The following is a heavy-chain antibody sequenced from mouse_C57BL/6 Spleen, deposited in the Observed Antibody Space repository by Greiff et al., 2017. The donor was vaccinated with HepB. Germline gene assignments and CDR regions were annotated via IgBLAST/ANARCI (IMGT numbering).Heavy chain of an antibody. CDR2: INPSSGYT. D-gene: IGHD3-2*02. Sequence: VQLQQSGAELAKPGASVKLSCKASGYTFTSYWMHWVKQRPGQGLEWIGYINPSSGYTKYNQKFKDKATLTADKSSSTAYMQLSSLTYEDAAVDYCANLDSSGYVDYAMDYWGQGTSVTVSS. J-gene: IGHJ4*01. V-gene: IGHV1-7*01. CDR3: ANLDSSGYVDYAMDY. CDR1: GYTFTSYW.